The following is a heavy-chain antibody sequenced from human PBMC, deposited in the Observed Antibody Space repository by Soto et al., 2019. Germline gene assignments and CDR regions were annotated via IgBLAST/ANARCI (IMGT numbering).Heavy chain of an antibody. D-gene: IGHD3-10*01. CDR2: IYSAGST. CDR3: AGTSSLDY. Sequence: EVQLVESGGGLVQPGGSLRLSCAASGFTVSSNYMTWVRQARGKGLEWVSLIYSAGSTYYADSVKGRFTISRDNSKNTLYLQMNRLRAEDTSVYYCAGTSSLDYWGQGTLVTVSS. V-gene: IGHV3-66*01. CDR1: GFTVSSNY. J-gene: IGHJ4*02.